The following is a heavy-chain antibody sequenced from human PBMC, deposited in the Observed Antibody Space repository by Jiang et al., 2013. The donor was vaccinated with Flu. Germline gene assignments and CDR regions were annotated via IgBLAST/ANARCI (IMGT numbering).Heavy chain of an antibody. CDR2: ISYDGDIK. D-gene: IGHD5-18*01. CDR3: AGDSGYSHGFTLGGY. J-gene: IGHJ4*02. Sequence: VQLLESGGDVVQPGRSLRLSCAASGFTFSSHAMHWVRQAPGKGLEWVAVISYDGDIKYYADSVKGRFTISRDNSNNALYLQMNSLRPEDTAVFYCAGDSGYSHGFTLGGYWGQGTLVTVSS. V-gene: IGHV3-30-3*01. CDR1: GFTFSSHA.